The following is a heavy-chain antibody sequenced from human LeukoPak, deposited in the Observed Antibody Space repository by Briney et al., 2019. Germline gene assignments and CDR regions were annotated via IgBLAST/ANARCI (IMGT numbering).Heavy chain of an antibody. V-gene: IGHV1-2*02. CDR2: INPNSGAT. CDR1: GYIFTDYY. D-gene: IGHD1/OR15-1a*01. J-gene: IGHJ4*02. CDR3: ARDGTAGVDY. Sequence: ASVKVSCKASGYIFTDYYIHWVRQAPGQGLEWMGCINPNSGATNSAQKFQGRVTMTRDTSISTAYMELSRLRSDDTAVYYCARDGTAGVDYWGQGTLVTVSS.